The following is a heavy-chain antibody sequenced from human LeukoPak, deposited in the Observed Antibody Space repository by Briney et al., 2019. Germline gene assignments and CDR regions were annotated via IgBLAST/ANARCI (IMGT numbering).Heavy chain of an antibody. CDR1: GFTFSSYG. CDR2: IRYDGSNK. J-gene: IGHJ4*02. Sequence: PGGSLRLSCAVSGFTFSSYGMHWVRQAPGKGLEWVAFIRYDGSNKYYADSVKGRFTISRDNSKNTLYLQMNSLRAEDTAVYYCASVGIAAASDYWGQGTLVTVSS. V-gene: IGHV3-30*02. D-gene: IGHD6-13*01. CDR3: ASVGIAAASDY.